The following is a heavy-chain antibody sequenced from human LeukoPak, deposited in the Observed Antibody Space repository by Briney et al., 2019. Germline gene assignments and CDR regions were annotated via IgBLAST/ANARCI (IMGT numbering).Heavy chain of an antibody. D-gene: IGHD3-22*01. J-gene: IGHJ5*02. CDR2: ISYDGSNK. V-gene: IGHV3-30*18. Sequence: PGGSLRLSCAASGFTFSSYGMHWVRQAPGKGLEWVAVISYDGSNKYYADSVKGRFTISRDNSKNTLYLQMNSLRAEDTAVYYCAKNYYDSSGYLGEAYNWFDPWGQGTLVTVSS. CDR3: AKNYYDSSGYLGEAYNWFDP. CDR1: GFTFSSYG.